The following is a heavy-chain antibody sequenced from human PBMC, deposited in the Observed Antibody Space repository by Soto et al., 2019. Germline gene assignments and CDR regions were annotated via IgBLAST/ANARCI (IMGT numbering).Heavy chain of an antibody. CDR3: AKNRGLYSSSSLDY. J-gene: IGHJ4*02. Sequence: QVQLVESGGGVVQPGRSLRLSCAASGFTFSSYGMHWVRQAPGKGLEWVAVISYDGSNKYYADSVKGRFTISRDNSKNTLYLQMNSLGAEDTAVDYCAKNRGLYSSSSLDYWGQGTLVTVSS. CDR2: ISYDGSNK. V-gene: IGHV3-30*18. CDR1: GFTFSSYG. D-gene: IGHD6-6*01.